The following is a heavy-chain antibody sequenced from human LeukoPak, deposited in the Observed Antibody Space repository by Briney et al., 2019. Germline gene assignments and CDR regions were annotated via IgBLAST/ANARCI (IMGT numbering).Heavy chain of an antibody. J-gene: IGHJ4*02. V-gene: IGHV1-46*01. CDR3: ATDTVGATGIFDY. CDR2: INPSGGST. Sequence: ASVKVSCKASGYTFTSYCMHWVRQAPGRGLESMGIINPSGGSTSYAQKFQGRVTMTRGTSTSTVYMEVSSLTSEDTAVYYCATDTVGATGIFDYWGQGTLVTVSS. D-gene: IGHD1-26*01. CDR1: GYTFTSYC.